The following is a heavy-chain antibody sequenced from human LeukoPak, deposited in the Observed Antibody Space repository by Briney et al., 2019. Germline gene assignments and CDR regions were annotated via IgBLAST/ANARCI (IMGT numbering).Heavy chain of an antibody. V-gene: IGHV1-2*02. J-gene: IGHJ5*02. CDR1: GYTLTELS. CDR2: INPNSGGT. CDR3: ARDHWFDP. Sequence: GASVKVSCKVSGYTLTELSMHWVRQAPGQGLEWMGWINPNSGGTNYAQKFQGRVTMTRDTSISTAYMELSRLRSDDTAVYYCARDHWFDPWGQGTLVTVSS.